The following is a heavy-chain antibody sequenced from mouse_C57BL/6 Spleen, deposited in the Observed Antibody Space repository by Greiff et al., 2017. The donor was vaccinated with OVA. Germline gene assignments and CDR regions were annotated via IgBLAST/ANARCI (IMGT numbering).Heavy chain of an antibody. CDR2: IRNKANGYTT. Sequence: EVMLVESGGGLVQPGGSLSLSCAASGFTFTDYYMSWVRQPPGKALEWLGFIRNKANGYTTEYSASVKGRFTISRDNSQSILYLQMNALRAEDSATYYGARYGGNYEDYWGQGTTLTVSS. CDR1: GFTFTDYY. J-gene: IGHJ2*01. V-gene: IGHV7-3*01. CDR3: ARYGGNYEDY. D-gene: IGHD2-1*01.